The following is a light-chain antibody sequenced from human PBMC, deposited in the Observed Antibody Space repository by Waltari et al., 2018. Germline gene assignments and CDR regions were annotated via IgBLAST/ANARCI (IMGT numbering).Light chain of an antibody. Sequence: QSALTQPRSVSGSPGQPVALSSTGTSSDVGGYNYVSWFQQHPGKAPKLILFDVSKRPSGVPDRFSGSKSGNTASLTISGLQAEDDSDYYCCSYAGSLNVFGTGTKVTVL. CDR3: CSYAGSLNV. J-gene: IGLJ1*01. CDR1: SSDVGGYNY. V-gene: IGLV2-11*01. CDR2: DVS.